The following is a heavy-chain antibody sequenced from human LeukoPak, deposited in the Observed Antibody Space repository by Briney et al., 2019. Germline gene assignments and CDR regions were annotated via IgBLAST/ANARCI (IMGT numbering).Heavy chain of an antibody. J-gene: IGHJ4*02. CDR1: GFAFSNYA. D-gene: IGHD4-17*01. V-gene: IGHV3-11*01. CDR3: ARMGDYGDYVGY. CDR2: ISSSGSTI. Sequence: GGSLRLSCAAYGFAFSNYAMSWVRQAPGKGLEWVSYISSSGSTIYYADSVKGRFTISRDNAKNSLYLQMNSLRAEDTAVYYCARMGDYGDYVGYWGQGTLVTVSS.